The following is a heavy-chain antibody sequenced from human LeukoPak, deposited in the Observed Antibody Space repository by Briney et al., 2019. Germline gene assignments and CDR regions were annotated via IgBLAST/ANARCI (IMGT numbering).Heavy chain of an antibody. CDR2: ISWNSGSI. Sequence: GGSLRLSCAASGFTFDDYATHWVRQAPGKGLEWVSGISWNSGSIGYADSVKGRFTISRDNAKNSLYLQMNSLRAEDTALYYCAKDRGIVVVPAAIRHYYYGMDVWGQGTTVTVSS. V-gene: IGHV3-9*01. CDR3: AKDRGIVVVPAAIRHYYYGMDV. CDR1: GFTFDDYA. J-gene: IGHJ6*02. D-gene: IGHD2-2*02.